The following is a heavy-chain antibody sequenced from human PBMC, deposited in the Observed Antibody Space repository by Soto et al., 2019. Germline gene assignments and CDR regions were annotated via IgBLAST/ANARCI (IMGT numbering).Heavy chain of an antibody. V-gene: IGHV4-30-4*01. J-gene: IGHJ4*02. CDR3: ASRHSSPYFDY. CDR1: GGSISSGGYY. D-gene: IGHD6-13*01. Sequence: QVQLQESGPGLVKPSQTLSLTCTVSGGSISSGGYYWSWIRQPPGKGLEWIGSIYYSGSTCYNPCLTARVTIAVDTSKNPFYLKLNSVTAADTAVYYCASRHSSPYFDYWGQGTLVTVSS. CDR2: IYYSGST.